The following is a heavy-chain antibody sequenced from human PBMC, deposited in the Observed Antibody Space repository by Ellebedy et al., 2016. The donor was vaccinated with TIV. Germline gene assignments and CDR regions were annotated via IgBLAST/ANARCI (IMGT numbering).Heavy chain of an antibody. CDR1: GFTFSRYW. J-gene: IGHJ4*02. D-gene: IGHD3-10*01. Sequence: PGGSLRLSCAASGFTFSRYWMSWLRQTPGKGLEWVAHIKFDEVEKYHADSVKGRFTISRHNSKNSLYLQMNSLRGEDTAVYYCARARGFDYWGQGTLVTVSS. CDR2: IKFDEVEK. CDR3: ARARGFDY. V-gene: IGHV3-7*04.